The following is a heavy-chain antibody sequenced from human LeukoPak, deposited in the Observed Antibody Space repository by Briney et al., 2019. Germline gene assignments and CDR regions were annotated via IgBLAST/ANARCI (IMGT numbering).Heavy chain of an antibody. CDR3: TRVGHIDEGIDY. D-gene: IGHD1-26*01. V-gene: IGHV3-48*03. CDR2: ISSSGSTI. CDR1: GFTFSSYA. Sequence: GGSLRLSCAASGFTFSSYAMHWVRQAPGKGLEWVSYISSSGSTIYYADSVKGRFTISRDNAKNSLYLQMNSLRAEDTAIYYCTRVGHIDEGIDYWGQGTLVTVSS. J-gene: IGHJ4*02.